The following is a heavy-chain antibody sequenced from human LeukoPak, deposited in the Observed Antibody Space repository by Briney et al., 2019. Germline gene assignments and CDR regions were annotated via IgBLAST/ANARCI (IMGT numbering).Heavy chain of an antibody. CDR2: IYTGGST. V-gene: IGHV4-4*07. Sequence: PSETLSLTCTVSGGSISSYYWSWIRQPAGKGLEWIGRIYTGGSTNYNPSLKSRVTMSVDTSKNQFSLELSSVTAADTAVYYCARGVHYYDSSGYLDYWGQGTLVTVSS. CDR3: ARGVHYYDSSGYLDY. J-gene: IGHJ4*02. CDR1: GGSISSYY. D-gene: IGHD3-22*01.